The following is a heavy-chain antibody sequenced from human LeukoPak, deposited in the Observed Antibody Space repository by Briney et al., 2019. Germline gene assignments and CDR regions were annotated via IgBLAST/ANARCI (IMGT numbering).Heavy chain of an antibody. V-gene: IGHV1-46*01. Sequence: ASVKDSCKASGYTFTSYYMHWVRQAPGQGLEWMGIINPSGGSTSYAQKFQGRVTMTRDTSTSTVYMELSSLRSEDTAVYYCARDCIAAAGSLAYYYYGMDVWGQGTTVTVSS. J-gene: IGHJ6*02. CDR3: ARDCIAAAGSLAYYYYGMDV. CDR2: INPSGGST. CDR1: GYTFTSYY. D-gene: IGHD6-13*01.